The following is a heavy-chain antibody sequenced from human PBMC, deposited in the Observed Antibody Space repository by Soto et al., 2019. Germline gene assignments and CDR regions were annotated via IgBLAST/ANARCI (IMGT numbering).Heavy chain of an antibody. Sequence: QVQLVQSGAEVKKPGASVKVSCKASGYTFPNYGISWMRQAPGQGLEWMGWISAYSGNTNYAQKLQGRVTMTTDTSTSTAYMELRSLRSDDTAVYYCAREQYCGGDCYSDFDYYYYGMDVWGQGTTVTVSS. D-gene: IGHD2-21*02. J-gene: IGHJ6*02. CDR3: AREQYCGGDCYSDFDYYYYGMDV. V-gene: IGHV1-18*01. CDR2: ISAYSGNT. CDR1: GYTFPNYG.